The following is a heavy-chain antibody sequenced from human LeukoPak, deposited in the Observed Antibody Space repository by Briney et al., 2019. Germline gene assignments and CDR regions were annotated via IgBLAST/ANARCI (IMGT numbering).Heavy chain of an antibody. CDR1: GYSFTSYW. Sequence: GESLKISCKGSGYSFTSYWIGWVRQMPGKGLEWMGIIYPGDSDTRYSPSFQGQVAISADKSISTAYLQWSSLKASDTAMYYCARSSSWYGSAEYFQHWGQGTLVTVSS. CDR3: ARSSSWYGSAEYFQH. CDR2: IYPGDSDT. D-gene: IGHD6-13*01. J-gene: IGHJ1*01. V-gene: IGHV5-51*01.